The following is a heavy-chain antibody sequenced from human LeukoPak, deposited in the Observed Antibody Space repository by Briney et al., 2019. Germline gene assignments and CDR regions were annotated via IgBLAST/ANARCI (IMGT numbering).Heavy chain of an antibody. V-gene: IGHV3-23*01. CDR2: ISDSGGST. CDR1: GFTLGSYA. J-gene: IGHJ4*02. CDR3: AKGRGNVAVGLDY. Sequence: GGSLRLSCAASGFTLGSYAISWVRQAPGKGLEWVSSISDSGGSTYYADSVKGRFTISRDFSKNTLYVQMNSLRAEDTAVYYCAKGRGNVAVGLDYWGQGTLVSVSS. D-gene: IGHD6-19*01.